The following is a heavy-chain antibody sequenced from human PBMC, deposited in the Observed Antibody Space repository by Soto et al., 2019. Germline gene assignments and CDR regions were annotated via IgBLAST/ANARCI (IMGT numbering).Heavy chain of an antibody. CDR2: ISSSSSYI. D-gene: IGHD6-6*01. J-gene: IGHJ4*02. CDR3: ARDLGRGSNQQEYSSSSGYFDY. V-gene: IGHV3-21*01. Sequence: PGGSLRLSCAASGFTFSSYSMNWVRQAPGKGLEWVSSISSSSSYIYYADSVKGRFTISRDNAKNSLYLQMNSLRAEDTAVYYCARDLGRGSNQQEYSSSSGYFDYWGQGTLVTVSS. CDR1: GFTFSSYS.